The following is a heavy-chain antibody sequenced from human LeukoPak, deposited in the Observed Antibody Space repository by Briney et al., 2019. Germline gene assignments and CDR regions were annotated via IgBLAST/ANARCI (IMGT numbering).Heavy chain of an antibody. CDR1: GGSISSYY. Sequence: SETLSLTCTVSGGSISSYYWSWIRQPPGKGLEWIGYIYYSGSTYYNPSLKSRVTISVDTSKNQFSLKLSSVTAADTAVYYCARDLGVSWFDPWGQGTLVTVSS. D-gene: IGHD3-10*01. CDR2: IYYSGST. J-gene: IGHJ5*02. V-gene: IGHV4-59*12. CDR3: ARDLGVSWFDP.